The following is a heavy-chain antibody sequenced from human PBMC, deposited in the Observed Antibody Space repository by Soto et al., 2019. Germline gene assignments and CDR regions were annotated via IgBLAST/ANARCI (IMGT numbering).Heavy chain of an antibody. J-gene: IGHJ6*02. CDR2: ISAYNGDT. Sequence: QVQLVQSGAEVKKPGASVKVSCKASGYTFTSYGISWVRQAPGQGLGWMGWISAYNGDTEYAQKFQGRVTMTTDTSTSTVYRELRSLRSDDTAVYYCARVRAELGYCSGGSCLPYYYGMDVWGQGTTVTVSS. CDR3: ARVRAELGYCSGGSCLPYYYGMDV. D-gene: IGHD2-15*01. V-gene: IGHV1-18*01. CDR1: GYTFTSYG.